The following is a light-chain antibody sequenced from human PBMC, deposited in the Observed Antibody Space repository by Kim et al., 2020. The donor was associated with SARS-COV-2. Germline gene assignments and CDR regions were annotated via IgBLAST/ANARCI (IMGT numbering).Light chain of an antibody. V-gene: IGLV2-11*01. Sequence: SVTISCTGTSSDVGGYNYVSWYQQHPGKAPKLMIYDVSKRPSGVPDRLSGSKSGNTASLTVSGLQAEDEADYYCCSYAGSYTYNYVFGTGTKVTVL. CDR3: CSYAGSYTYNYV. J-gene: IGLJ1*01. CDR1: SSDVGGYNY. CDR2: DVS.